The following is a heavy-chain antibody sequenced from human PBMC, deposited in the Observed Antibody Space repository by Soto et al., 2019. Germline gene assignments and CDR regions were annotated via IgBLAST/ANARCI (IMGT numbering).Heavy chain of an antibody. V-gene: IGHV3-23*01. Sequence: EVQLLESGGGLVQPGGSLRLSCAASGFTFSTFAMNWVRQAPGKGLEWVSTITGGGDSTYYADSVKGRFTISRDNAKKTRYLQMDSLRGEDTAVYYCATRHTWSHSRGADYWGQGTLVTVSS. D-gene: IGHD3-3*01. CDR2: ITGGGDST. CDR1: GFTFSTFA. CDR3: ATRHTWSHSRGADY. J-gene: IGHJ4*02.